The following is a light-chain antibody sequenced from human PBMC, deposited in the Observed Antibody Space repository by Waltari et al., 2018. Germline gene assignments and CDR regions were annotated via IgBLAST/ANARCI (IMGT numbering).Light chain of an antibody. CDR2: AAS. CDR1: QSVSSY. J-gene: IGKJ1*01. V-gene: IGKV3-11*01. Sequence: EIVLPQSPATLSLSPGARVTLSCRASQSVSSYLAWYQQKPGQAPRLLIYAASTRATGIPARFSGSGSGTDFTLTISSLEPEDFAVYYCQQRSNWPRTFGQGTKVEIK. CDR3: QQRSNWPRT.